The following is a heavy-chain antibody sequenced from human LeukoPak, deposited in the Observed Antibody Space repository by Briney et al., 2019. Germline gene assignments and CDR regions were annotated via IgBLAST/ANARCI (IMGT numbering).Heavy chain of an antibody. J-gene: IGHJ4*02. D-gene: IGHD4-11*01. CDR2: IYPGDYDT. Sequence: GESLKISCKGPGYSFSNYWIAWVRQMPGKGLEYMGIIYPGDYDTRYSPSFRGQVTISVDKSIATAYLQWASLKASDTATYYCARAPTSVSNPYYFDSWGQGTLVTVSS. V-gene: IGHV5-51*01. CDR1: GYSFSNYW. CDR3: ARAPTSVSNPYYFDS.